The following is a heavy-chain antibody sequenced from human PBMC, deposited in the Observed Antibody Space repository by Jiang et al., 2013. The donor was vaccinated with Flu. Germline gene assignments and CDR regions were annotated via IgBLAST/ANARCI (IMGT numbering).Heavy chain of an antibody. J-gene: IGHJ6*02. CDR2: IYYSGST. CDR1: GGSISSSSYY. V-gene: IGHV4-39*01. CDR3: ASLPPIAAEDQYYYYGMDV. Sequence: LLKPSETLSLTCTVSGGSISSSSYYWGWIRQPPGKGLEWIGSIYYSGSTYYNPSLKSRVTISVDTSKNQFSLKLSSVTAADTAVYYCASLPPIAAEDQYYYYGMDVWGQGTTVTVSS. D-gene: IGHD6-13*01.